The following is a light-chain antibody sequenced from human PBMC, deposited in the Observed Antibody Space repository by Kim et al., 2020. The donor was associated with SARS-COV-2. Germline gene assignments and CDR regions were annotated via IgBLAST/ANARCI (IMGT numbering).Light chain of an antibody. CDR1: KLGDKY. CDR2: QDS. V-gene: IGLV3-1*01. Sequence: SYELTQPPSVSVSPGQTASITCSGDKLGDKYACWYQQKPGQSPVLVIYQDSKRPSGIPERFSGSNSGNTATLTISGTQAMDEADYYCQAWDSSTHVFGTGTKVNV. J-gene: IGLJ1*01. CDR3: QAWDSSTHV.